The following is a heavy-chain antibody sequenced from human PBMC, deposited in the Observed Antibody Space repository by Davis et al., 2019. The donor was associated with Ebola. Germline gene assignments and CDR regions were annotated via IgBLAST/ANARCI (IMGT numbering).Heavy chain of an antibody. J-gene: IGHJ4*02. CDR3: ARRGYCSSSSCHSDY. CDR2: ISHSGST. CDR1: GWSLSNYY. D-gene: IGHD2-2*01. V-gene: IGHV4-34*01. Sequence: MPGGPLRPSCPPHGWSLSNYYWSWIRQPPGKGLEWIGEISHSGSTNYNPSLKSRVTISIDTSRNQFSLKMSSVTAADTAVYYCARRGYCSSSSCHSDYWGQGTLVTVSS.